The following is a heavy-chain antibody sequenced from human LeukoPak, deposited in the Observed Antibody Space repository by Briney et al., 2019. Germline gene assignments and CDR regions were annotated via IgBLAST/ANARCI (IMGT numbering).Heavy chain of an antibody. J-gene: IGHJ4*02. CDR1: GYTFTSYY. Sequence: APVKVSCKASGYTFTSYYMHWVRQAPGQGLEWMGWINTNTGNPTYAQGFTGRFVFSLDTSVSTAYLQISSLKAEDTAVYYCARAQLRYFDWYPPYYFDYWGQGTLVTVSS. V-gene: IGHV7-4-1*02. CDR3: ARAQLRYFDWYPPYYFDY. D-gene: IGHD3-9*01. CDR2: INTNTGNP.